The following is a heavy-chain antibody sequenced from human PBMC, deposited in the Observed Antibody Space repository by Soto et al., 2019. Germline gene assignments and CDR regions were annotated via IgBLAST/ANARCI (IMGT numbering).Heavy chain of an antibody. Sequence: GASVKVSCKVSGYTLTELSMHWVRQAPGKGLEWMGGFDPEDGETIYAQKFQGRVTMTEDTSTDTAYMELSSLRSEDTAVYYCATVSPPYDYVWGSYRQPRSYYFDYWGQGTLVTVS. J-gene: IGHJ4*02. CDR1: GYTLTELS. V-gene: IGHV1-24*01. CDR3: ATVSPPYDYVWGSYRQPRSYYFDY. D-gene: IGHD3-16*02. CDR2: FDPEDGET.